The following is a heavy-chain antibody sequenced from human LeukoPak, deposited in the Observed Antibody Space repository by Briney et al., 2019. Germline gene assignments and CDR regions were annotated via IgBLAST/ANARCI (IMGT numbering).Heavy chain of an antibody. CDR3: ARDHNNWNYSVIDL. Sequence: GGSLRLSCAASGFRFSDYYMSWIRQVPGRGLEWLSYISGNTPTIYYADSVKGRFTISRDNDKNSLYLHMNSLRAEDTAVYYCARDHNNWNYSVIDLWGQGTLVSVSS. CDR1: GFRFSDYY. D-gene: IGHD1-7*01. CDR2: ISGNTPTI. J-gene: IGHJ5*02. V-gene: IGHV3-11*04.